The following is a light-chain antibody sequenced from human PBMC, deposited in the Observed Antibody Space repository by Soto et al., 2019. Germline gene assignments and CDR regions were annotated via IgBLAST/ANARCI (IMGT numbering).Light chain of an antibody. V-gene: IGKV3-15*01. Sequence: EIVMAQSPATLSVSPGERATLSCRASESVSISLAWYQHKPGQPPRLLIYDASTRATGIPARFSGSGSGTEFTLTISSLQSEDFAVYYCQQYKKWPRTFGHGTKVDI. J-gene: IGKJ1*01. CDR2: DAS. CDR1: ESVSIS. CDR3: QQYKKWPRT.